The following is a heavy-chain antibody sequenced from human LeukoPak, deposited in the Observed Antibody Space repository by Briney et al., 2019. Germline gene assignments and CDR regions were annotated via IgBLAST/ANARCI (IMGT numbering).Heavy chain of an antibody. V-gene: IGHV3-23*01. CDR3: AKERASYTNPYYFDY. CDR2: ISGSGANT. CDR1: GFTFSTYA. J-gene: IGHJ4*02. Sequence: GGSLRLSWAASGFTFSTYAMSWVRQAPGKGLEWVSTISGSGANTYYADSGRGRFTISRDNSKNTLYLHMNSLRAEDTAVYYCAKERASYTNPYYFDYWGQGTLVTVSS. D-gene: IGHD3-16*02.